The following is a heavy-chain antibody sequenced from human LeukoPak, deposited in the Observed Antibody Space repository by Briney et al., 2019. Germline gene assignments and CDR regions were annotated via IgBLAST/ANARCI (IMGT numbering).Heavy chain of an antibody. V-gene: IGHV1-69*04. CDR1: GGTFSSYA. Sequence: ASVEVSCKASGGTFSSYAISWVRQAPGQGLEWMGRIIPILGIANYAQKFQGRVTITADKSTSTDYMELSSLRSEDTAVYYCARDASNSLFDYWGQGTLVTVSS. J-gene: IGHJ4*02. CDR3: ARDASNSLFDY. D-gene: IGHD2-21*01. CDR2: IIPILGIA.